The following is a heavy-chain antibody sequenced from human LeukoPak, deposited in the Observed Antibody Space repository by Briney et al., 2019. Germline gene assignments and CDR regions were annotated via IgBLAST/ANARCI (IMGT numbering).Heavy chain of an antibody. V-gene: IGHV4-59*01. D-gene: IGHD6-13*01. J-gene: IGHJ5*02. Sequence: SETLSLTCTVSGGSINNYYWSWIRQPPGKGLEWIGYIYYSGSTNYNPSLRSRVTISVDTSKNQFSLKLNSVTAADTAVYYCARVGSWYWFDPWGQGTVVTVSS. CDR3: ARVGSWYWFDP. CDR2: IYYSGST. CDR1: GGSINNYY.